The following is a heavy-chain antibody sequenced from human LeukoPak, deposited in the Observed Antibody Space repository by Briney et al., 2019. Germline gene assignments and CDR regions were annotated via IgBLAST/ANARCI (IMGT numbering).Heavy chain of an antibody. CDR2: INPNSGGT. CDR1: GYTFTSYG. J-gene: IGHJ4*02. Sequence: ASVKVSCKASGYTFTSYGISWVRQAPGQGREWMGWINPNSGGTNYAQKFQGRVTMTRDTSISTAYMELSRLRSHDPAVHYGAIGRGVADPHFVYWGQGTLDTVSS. V-gene: IGHV1-2*02. D-gene: IGHD6-19*01. CDR3: AIGRGVADPHFVY.